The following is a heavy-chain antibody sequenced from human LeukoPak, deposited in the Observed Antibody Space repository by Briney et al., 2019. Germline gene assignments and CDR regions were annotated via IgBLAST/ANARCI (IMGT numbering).Heavy chain of an antibody. Sequence: GGSLRLSCAAPGFTFSSYSMNWVRQAPGKGLEWVSSISSSSSYIYYADSVKGRFTISRDNAKNSLYLQMNSLRAEDTAVYYCARVLRAVAVLYYFDYWGQGTLVTVSS. D-gene: IGHD6-19*01. CDR2: ISSSSSYI. V-gene: IGHV3-21*01. CDR1: GFTFSSYS. J-gene: IGHJ4*02. CDR3: ARVLRAVAVLYYFDY.